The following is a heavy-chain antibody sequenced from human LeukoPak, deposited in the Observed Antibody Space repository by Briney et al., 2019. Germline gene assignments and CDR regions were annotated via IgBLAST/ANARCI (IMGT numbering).Heavy chain of an antibody. D-gene: IGHD3-9*01. Sequence: GGSLRLSCAASGFTFSNYAMSWVRQAPGKGLEWVSGVSGSGVSTYYADSVKGRFTISRDNSKNTLYLQMNSLRTEDTAVYYCAKAELYDILTGYYYWGQGTLVTVSS. J-gene: IGHJ4*02. V-gene: IGHV3-23*01. CDR2: VSGSGVST. CDR3: AKAELYDILTGYYY. CDR1: GFTFSNYA.